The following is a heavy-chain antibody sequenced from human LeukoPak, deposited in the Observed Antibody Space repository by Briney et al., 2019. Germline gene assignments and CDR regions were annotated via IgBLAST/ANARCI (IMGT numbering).Heavy chain of an antibody. CDR3: ARAAAGPFDY. Sequence: SETLSLTCTVSGVSTSSTRHYWGWIRQPPGKGLEWIGNIYYDGSTYYNPSLKSRVAISVDTSKKKFSLKVSSVTAADTAVYYCARAAAGPFDYWGQGTLVTVSS. D-gene: IGHD6-13*01. J-gene: IGHJ4*02. CDR2: IYYDGST. CDR1: GVSTSSTRHY. V-gene: IGHV4-39*07.